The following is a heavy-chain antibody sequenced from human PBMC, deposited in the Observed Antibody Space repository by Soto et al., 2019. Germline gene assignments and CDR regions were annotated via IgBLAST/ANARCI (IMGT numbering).Heavy chain of an antibody. J-gene: IGHJ5*02. CDR3: ARGALRISSSPGRFDP. CDR2: INPNSGGT. V-gene: IGHV1-2*02. Sequence: ASVKVSCKASGYTFTGYDMHWVRQAPGQGLEWMGWINPNSGGTNYAQKFQGRVTMTRDTSISTAYMELSRLRSDDTAVYYCARGALRISSSPGRFDPWGQGTLVTVSS. D-gene: IGHD6-6*01. CDR1: GYTFTGYD.